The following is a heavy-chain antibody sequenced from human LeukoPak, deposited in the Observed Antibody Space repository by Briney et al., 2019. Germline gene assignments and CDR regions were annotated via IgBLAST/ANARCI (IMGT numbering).Heavy chain of an antibody. CDR2: ISYTGFT. Sequence: PSETLSLTCTVSGDSISTSSYYWGWIRQPPGKGLEWIVSISYTGFTYYNPSLKSRVTISIDTSKNQFSLMMRYVIAADTAMFYCVRQGGSGQIPDNWFDPWGQGTLVTVSS. D-gene: IGHD3-3*01. CDR3: VRQGGSGQIPDNWFDP. J-gene: IGHJ5*02. V-gene: IGHV4-39*07. CDR1: GDSISTSSYY.